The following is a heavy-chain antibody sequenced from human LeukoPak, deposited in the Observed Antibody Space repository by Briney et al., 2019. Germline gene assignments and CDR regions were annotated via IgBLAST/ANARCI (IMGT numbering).Heavy chain of an antibody. Sequence: GGSLRLSCAASGFTFSSYWMYWVRQAPGKGLVWVSRINRDESSTSYADSVKGRFTISRDNAKNTLYLQMNSLRAEDTAVYYCARAPLVGAMGYFDYWGQGTLVTVSS. CDR3: ARAPLVGAMGYFDY. CDR1: GFTFSSYW. V-gene: IGHV3-74*01. CDR2: INRDESST. J-gene: IGHJ4*02. D-gene: IGHD1-26*01.